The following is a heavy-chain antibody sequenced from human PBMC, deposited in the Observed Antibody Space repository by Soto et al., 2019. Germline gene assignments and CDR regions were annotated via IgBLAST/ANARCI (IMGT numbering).Heavy chain of an antibody. CDR2: IYYSGST. V-gene: IGHV4-30-4*01. J-gene: IGHJ3*02. Sequence: QVHLQESGPGLVKPSQTLSLTCTVSGGSISSGDYYWSWIRQPPGKGLEWIGYIYYSGSTYYNPSLKSRVTISVDTSKNQFSLKLSSVTAADTAVYYCARVLTRIVDAFDIWGQGTMVTVSS. CDR1: GGSISSGDYY. D-gene: IGHD3-22*01. CDR3: ARVLTRIVDAFDI.